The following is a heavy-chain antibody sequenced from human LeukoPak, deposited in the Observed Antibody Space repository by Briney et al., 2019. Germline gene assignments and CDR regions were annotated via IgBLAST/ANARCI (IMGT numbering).Heavy chain of an antibody. CDR1: GFTFSRYS. V-gene: IGHV3-48*01. D-gene: IGHD6-13*01. CDR3: ANDITAAGT. Sequence: GGSLRLSCAASGFTFSRYSMNRVRQAPGKGLEWVSYISSSSSSIYYADSVKGRFTISRDNAKNSLYLQMNSLRAEDTAVYYCANDITAAGTWGQGTLVTVSS. J-gene: IGHJ4*02. CDR2: ISSSSSSI.